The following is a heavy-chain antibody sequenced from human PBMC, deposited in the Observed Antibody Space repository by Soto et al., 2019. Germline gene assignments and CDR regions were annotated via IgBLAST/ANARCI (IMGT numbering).Heavy chain of an antibody. J-gene: IGHJ6*03. CDR3: AKDTEPEYSGYYFLSYYYYMDV. CDR1: GFTFSSYA. Sequence: GGSLRLSCAASGFTFSSYAMSWVRQAPGKGLEWVSAISGSGGSTYYADSVKGRFTISRDNSKNTLYLQMNSLRAEDTAVYYCAKDTEPEYSGYYFLSYYYYMDVWGKGTTVTVSS. V-gene: IGHV3-23*01. CDR2: ISGSGGST. D-gene: IGHD5-12*01.